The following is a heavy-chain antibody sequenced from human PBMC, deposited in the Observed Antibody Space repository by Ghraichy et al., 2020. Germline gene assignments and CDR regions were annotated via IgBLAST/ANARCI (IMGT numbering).Heavy chain of an antibody. Sequence: GGSLRLSCAASGFTFSSYAMSWVRQAPGKGLEWVSAISGSGGSTYYADSVKGRFTISRDNSKNTLYLQMNSLRAEDTAVYYCAKYLVVVPAALEYYYYYYGMDVWGQGTTVTVSS. V-gene: IGHV3-23*01. D-gene: IGHD2-2*01. CDR1: GFTFSSYA. CDR3: AKYLVVVPAALEYYYYYYGMDV. J-gene: IGHJ6*02. CDR2: ISGSGGST.